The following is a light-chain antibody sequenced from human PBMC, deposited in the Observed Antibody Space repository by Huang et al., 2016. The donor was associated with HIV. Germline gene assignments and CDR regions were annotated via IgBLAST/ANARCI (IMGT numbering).Light chain of an antibody. V-gene: IGKV1-NL1*01. CDR2: AAS. CDR3: QQYYTTPRDT. Sequence: DIQMTQSPSSLSASVGDRVTITCRASQDIRSSLAWYQQKPGKAPKLLLFAASRLESWVPSRFSGSGSGTYYTLTISSLQPEDFATYYCQQYYTTPRDTFGQGTRLAIK. J-gene: IGKJ5*01. CDR1: QDIRSS.